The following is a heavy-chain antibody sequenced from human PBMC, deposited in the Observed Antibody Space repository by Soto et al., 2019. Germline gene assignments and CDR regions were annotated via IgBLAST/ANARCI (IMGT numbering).Heavy chain of an antibody. CDR2: IYYSGST. CDR3: ARAPSTTDYYGSGSYYSDAFDI. Sequence: SETLSLTCTVSGGSISSYYWSWIRQPPGKGLEWIGYIYYSGSTNYNPSLKRRVTISVDTSKNQFSLKLSSVTAADTAVYYCARAPSTTDYYGSGSYYSDAFDIWGQGTMVTVSS. V-gene: IGHV4-59*12. CDR1: GGSISSYY. J-gene: IGHJ3*02. D-gene: IGHD3-10*01.